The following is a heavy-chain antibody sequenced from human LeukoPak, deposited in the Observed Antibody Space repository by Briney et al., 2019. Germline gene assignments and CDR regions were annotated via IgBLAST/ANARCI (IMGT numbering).Heavy chain of an antibody. J-gene: IGHJ4*02. Sequence: SVKVSCKASGGTFSSYAISWVRQAPGQGLEWMGGIIPIFGTANYAQKFQGRVTITTDESTSTAYMELSSLRSEDTAVYYCAILYCSGGSCPSYRGQGTLVTVSS. D-gene: IGHD2-15*01. V-gene: IGHV1-69*05. CDR2: IIPIFGTA. CDR3: AILYCSGGSCPSY. CDR1: GGTFSSYA.